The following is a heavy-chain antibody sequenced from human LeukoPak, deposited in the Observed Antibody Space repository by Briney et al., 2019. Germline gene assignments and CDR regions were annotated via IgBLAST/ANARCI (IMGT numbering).Heavy chain of an antibody. CDR2: ISFDGSDA. Sequence: GGSPRLSCAASGFTFSGFWMHWVRQAPGKGLVWVSCISFDGSDATYADSVKGRFTISRDNSKNTLYLQMNSLRAEDTAVYYCAKGILIVVVTALDYWGQGTLVTVSS. V-gene: IGHV3-74*01. CDR3: AKGILIVVVTALDY. D-gene: IGHD3-22*01. CDR1: GFTFSGFW. J-gene: IGHJ4*02.